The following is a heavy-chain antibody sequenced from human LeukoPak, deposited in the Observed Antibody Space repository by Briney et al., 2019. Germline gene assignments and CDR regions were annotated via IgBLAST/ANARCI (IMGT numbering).Heavy chain of an antibody. CDR1: GFTFSSYG. CDR3: ARGRFLGYYYYMDV. D-gene: IGHD3-16*01. J-gene: IGHJ6*03. CDR2: IKQDGSEK. V-gene: IGHV3-7*01. Sequence: GGSLRLSCAASGFTFSSYGMSWVRQAPGKGLEWVANIKQDGSEKYYVDSVKGRFTISRDNAKNSLYLQMNSLRAEDTAVYYCARGRFLGYYYYMDVWGKGTTVTVSS.